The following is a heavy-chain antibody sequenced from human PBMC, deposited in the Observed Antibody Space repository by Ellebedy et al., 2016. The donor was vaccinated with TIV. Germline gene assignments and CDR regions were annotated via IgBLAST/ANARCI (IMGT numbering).Heavy chain of an antibody. D-gene: IGHD5-12*01. CDR3: AKHHVNNGYEFDY. CDR1: GFTFSNDA. J-gene: IGHJ4*02. Sequence: GESLKISCAASGFTFSNDAMSWVRQAPGKGLEWVSAISGGASTNYADFVKGRFTISRDNSKSTLYLQLNSLRAEDTAVYYCAKHHVNNGYEFDYWGQGTLVTVSS. CDR2: ISGGAST. V-gene: IGHV3-23*01.